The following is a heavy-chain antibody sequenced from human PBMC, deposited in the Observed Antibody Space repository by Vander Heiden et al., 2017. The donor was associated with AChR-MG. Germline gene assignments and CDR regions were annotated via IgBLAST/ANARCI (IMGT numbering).Heavy chain of an antibody. V-gene: IGHV3-11*01. Sequence: QVQLVESGGGLVKPGGSLRLSCAASGFTFSDYYMGWIRQAPGKGLEWVSYISSSGSTIYDADSVKGRFTISRDNAKNSLYLQMNSLRAEDTAVYYCARDGRDGYNNYYYYGMDVWGQGTTVTVSS. CDR3: ARDGRDGYNNYYYYGMDV. CDR1: GFTFSDYY. J-gene: IGHJ6*02. CDR2: ISSSGSTI. D-gene: IGHD5-12*01.